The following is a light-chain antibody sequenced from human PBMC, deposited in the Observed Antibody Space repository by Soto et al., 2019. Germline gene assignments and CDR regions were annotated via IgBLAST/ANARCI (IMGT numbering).Light chain of an antibody. CDR3: SSYTSSSNYV. Sequence: SDLRQPGSVCGSPWPSNPQSCTGTSSDVGGYNYVSWYQQHPGKAPKLMIYDVSNRPSGVSNRFSGSKSGNTASLTISGLQAEDEADYYCSSYTSSSNYVFGTGTKVTVL. V-gene: IGLV2-14*01. CDR1: SSDVGGYNY. J-gene: IGLJ1*01. CDR2: DVS.